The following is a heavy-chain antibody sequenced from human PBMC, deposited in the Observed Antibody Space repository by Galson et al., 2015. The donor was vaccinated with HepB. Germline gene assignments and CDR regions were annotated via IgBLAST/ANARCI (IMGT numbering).Heavy chain of an antibody. V-gene: IGHV3-73*01. D-gene: IGHD6-13*01. CDR2: IGSKANSYAT. Sequence: SLRLSCAASGFTFSGSAMHWVRQASGRGLEWVGRIGSKANSYATAYAASVKGRFTISRDDSKNTAYMQMNSLKNEDTAVYYCTRLGDLSGYSSLWGQGTLVTVSS. CDR3: TRLGDLSGYSSL. CDR1: GFTFSGSA. J-gene: IGHJ4*02.